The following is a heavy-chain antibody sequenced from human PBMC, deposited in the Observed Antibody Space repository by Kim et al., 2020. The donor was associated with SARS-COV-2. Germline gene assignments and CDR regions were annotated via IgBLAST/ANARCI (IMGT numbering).Heavy chain of an antibody. CDR3: AKVISSSRRPWGGMDV. D-gene: IGHD6-13*01. V-gene: IGHV3-9*01. J-gene: IGHJ6*02. CDR2: ISWNSGSI. Sequence: GGSLRLSCAASGFTFDDYAMHWVRQAPGKGLEWVSGISWNSGSIGYADSVKGRFTISRDNAKNSLYLQMNSLRAEDTALYYCAKVISSSRRPWGGMDVWGQGTTVTVSS. CDR1: GFTFDDYA.